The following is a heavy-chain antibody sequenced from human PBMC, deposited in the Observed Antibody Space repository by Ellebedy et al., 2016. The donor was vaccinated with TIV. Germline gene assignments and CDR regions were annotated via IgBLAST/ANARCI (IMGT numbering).Heavy chain of an antibody. CDR1: GASIGGYY. CDR3: ARVSRYFEY. J-gene: IGHJ4*02. V-gene: IGHV4-59*01. CDR2: IYYSGST. Sequence: MPGGSLRLSFTVSGASIGGYYWGWIRQPPGKTLEWIGYIYYSGSTNYNPSLKSRVTISVDTSKNQFSLNLSSVTAADTAVYYCARVSRYFEYWGQGILVPVSS.